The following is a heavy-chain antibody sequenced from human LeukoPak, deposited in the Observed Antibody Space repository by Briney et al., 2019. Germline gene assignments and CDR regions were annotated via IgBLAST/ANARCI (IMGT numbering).Heavy chain of an antibody. CDR2: INHSGST. CDR1: GGSFCGYY. Sequence: SETLSLTCAVYGGSFCGYYWSWIRQPPGKGLEWIGEINHSGSTNYNPSLRSRVTISVDTSKNKFSLKLSSVTAADTAVYYCARVTGRRITMVRGVQNFDYWGQGTLVTVSS. CDR3: ARVTGRRITMVRGVQNFDY. V-gene: IGHV4-34*01. J-gene: IGHJ4*02. D-gene: IGHD3-10*01.